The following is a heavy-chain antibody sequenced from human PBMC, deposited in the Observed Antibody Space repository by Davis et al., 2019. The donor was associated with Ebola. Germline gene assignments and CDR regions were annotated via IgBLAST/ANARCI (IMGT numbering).Heavy chain of an antibody. CDR2: ISSSGGST. Sequence: GESLKISCAASGFTFSSYAMIWVRQAPGKGLEWVSGISSSGGSTYYADSVKGRFTISRDNSKNTLYLQMNSLRGEDTAVYYCAKTQGVEPTYDAFDIWGQGIMVTVSS. J-gene: IGHJ3*02. D-gene: IGHD3-3*01. CDR3: AKTQGVEPTYDAFDI. V-gene: IGHV3-23*01. CDR1: GFTFSSYA.